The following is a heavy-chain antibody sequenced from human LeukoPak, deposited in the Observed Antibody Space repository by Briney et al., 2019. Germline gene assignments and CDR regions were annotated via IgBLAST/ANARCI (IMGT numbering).Heavy chain of an antibody. J-gene: IGHJ5*02. CDR1: GYTFTSYG. CDR3: ARDLDCSSTSCYSNWFDP. Sequence: ASVKVSCKASGYTFTSYGISWVRQAPGQGLEWMGWISAYNGNTNYAQKLQGRVTMTTDTSTSTAYMELRSLRSDDTALYYCARDLDCSSTSCYSNWFDPWGQGTLVTVSS. V-gene: IGHV1-18*01. D-gene: IGHD2-2*02. CDR2: ISAYNGNT.